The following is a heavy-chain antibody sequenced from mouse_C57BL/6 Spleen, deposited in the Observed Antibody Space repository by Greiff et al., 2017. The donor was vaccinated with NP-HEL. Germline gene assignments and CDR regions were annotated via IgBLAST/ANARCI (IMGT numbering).Heavy chain of an antibody. CDR1: GYTFTDYE. V-gene: IGHV1-15*01. D-gene: IGHD2-3*01. Sequence: QVQLQQSGAELVRPGASVTLSCKASGYTFTDYEMHWVKQTPVHGLEWIGAIDPETGGTAYNQKFKGKAILTADKSSSTAYMELRSLTSEDSAVYYCTRSRGYDGYAMDYWGQGTSVTVSS. CDR3: TRSRGYDGYAMDY. J-gene: IGHJ4*01. CDR2: IDPETGGT.